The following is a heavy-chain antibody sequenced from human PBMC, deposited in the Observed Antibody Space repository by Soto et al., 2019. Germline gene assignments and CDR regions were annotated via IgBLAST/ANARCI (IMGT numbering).Heavy chain of an antibody. J-gene: IGHJ4*02. V-gene: IGHV1-69*19. CDR3: AREVQVHTPAFVY. CDR1: GGTFNTYA. CDR2: ISPMFGAA. D-gene: IGHD3-10*01. Sequence: QVQLVQSGAEMKKPGSSVKVSCQSSGGTFNTYAMNWVRQAPGQGPEWMGAISPMFGAANYAPKFQGRVTITADASTGTSYMQLSSLTPEDTALYFCAREVQVHTPAFVYWGQGTLVTVAS.